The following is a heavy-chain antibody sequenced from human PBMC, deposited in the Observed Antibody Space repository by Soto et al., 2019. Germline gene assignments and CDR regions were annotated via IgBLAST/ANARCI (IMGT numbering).Heavy chain of an antibody. J-gene: IGHJ6*02. D-gene: IGHD2-8*01. CDR2: MNPNFGDT. CDR3: ARIRVMAYYHAMDV. Sequence: ASVKVSWKASGYTFSSYDINWVRQAPGQGLEWMGWMNPNFGDTDYAQKFQGRVTMTRNTSISTAYMELGSLRSEDTAVYYCARIRVMAYYHAMDVWGQGTTVTVSS. V-gene: IGHV1-8*01. CDR1: GYTFSSYD.